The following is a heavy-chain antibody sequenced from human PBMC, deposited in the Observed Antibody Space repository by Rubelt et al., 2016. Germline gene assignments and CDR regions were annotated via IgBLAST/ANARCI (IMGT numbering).Heavy chain of an antibody. CDR1: GGSISSYY. D-gene: IGHD6-13*01. V-gene: IGHV4-59*12. J-gene: IGHJ6*02. CDR3: AREEKQQQMDV. Sequence: QVQLQESGPGLVKPSETLSLTCTVSGGSISSYYWSWIRQPPGKGLECIGYIYFSGSTNYNPSLESRVTISVDTSKNQFSLKLSAGTAADTAVYYRAREEKQQQMDVWGRGTTVTVS. CDR2: IYFSGST.